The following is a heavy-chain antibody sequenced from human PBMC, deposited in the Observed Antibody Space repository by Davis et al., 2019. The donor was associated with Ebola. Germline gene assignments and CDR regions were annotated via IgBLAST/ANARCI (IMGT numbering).Heavy chain of an antibody. J-gene: IGHJ6*02. CDR3: ARERLYSSSWTQSDNGMDV. D-gene: IGHD6-13*01. CDR1: GYTFTGYY. V-gene: IGHV1-2*02. CDR2: INPNSGGT. Sequence: ASVKVSCKASGYTFTGYYMHWVRQAPGQGLEWMGWINPNSGGTNYAQKFQGRVTMTRDTSISTAYMELSRLRSDDTAVYYCARERLYSSSWTQSDNGMDVWGQGTTVTVSS.